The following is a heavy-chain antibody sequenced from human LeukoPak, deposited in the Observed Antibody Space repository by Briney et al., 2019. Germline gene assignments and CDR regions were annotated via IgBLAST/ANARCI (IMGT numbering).Heavy chain of an antibody. CDR1: GYTFTSYG. J-gene: IGHJ6*03. Sequence: ASVKVSCKASGYTFTSYGISWVRQAPGQGLEWMGWISAYNGNTNYAQKLQGRVTMTTDTSTSTAYMELRSLRSDDTAVYYCARDSLTIFGVVMNYYMDVWGKGTTVTVSS. CDR2: ISAYNGNT. CDR3: ARDSLTIFGVVMNYYMDV. D-gene: IGHD3-3*01. V-gene: IGHV1-18*01.